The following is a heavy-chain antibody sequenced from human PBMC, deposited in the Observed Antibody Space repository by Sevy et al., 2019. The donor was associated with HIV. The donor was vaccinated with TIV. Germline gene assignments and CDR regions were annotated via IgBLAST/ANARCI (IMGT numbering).Heavy chain of an antibody. J-gene: IGHJ6*02. CDR3: ARLTSQPTSDLYGMDV. D-gene: IGHD1-1*01. Sequence: GESLKISCKASGYIFTDYYIHWVRQAPGQGLEWKAWINSDSGVTNDAQRFQGEVTVTRDTSLSTAYLELSRLKSNDTAIYHYARLTSQPTSDLYGMDVWGQGTRVTVSS. CDR1: GYIFTDYY. V-gene: IGHV1-2*02. CDR2: INSDSGVT.